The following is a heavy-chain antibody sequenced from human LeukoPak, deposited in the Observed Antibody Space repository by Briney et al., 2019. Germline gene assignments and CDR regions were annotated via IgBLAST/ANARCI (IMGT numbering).Heavy chain of an antibody. D-gene: IGHD3-10*01. CDR3: AKASGVIMPHDYYYYGMDV. J-gene: IGHJ6*02. CDR1: GFSVGSHY. CDR2: IYGGGGT. V-gene: IGHV3-53*01. Sequence: GGSLRLSCAASGFSVGSHYMTWVRQAPGKGLEWVSVIYGGGGTYYADSVKGRFTISRDNSKNTLYLQMNSLRAEDTAVYYCAKASGVIMPHDYYYYGMDVWGQGTTVTVSS.